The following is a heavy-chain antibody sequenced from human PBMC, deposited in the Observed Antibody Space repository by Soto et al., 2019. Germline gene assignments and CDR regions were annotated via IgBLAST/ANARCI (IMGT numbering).Heavy chain of an antibody. Sequence: QVQLVQSGAEVKKPGSSVKVSCKASGGTFSSYTISWVRQAPGQGLEWMGRITPILGIANYAQKFQGRVTITADXXTXTXXMELSRLRSEDTAVYYCARDPVVEDYYASSGTVDYWGQGTLVTVSS. D-gene: IGHD3-22*01. CDR3: ARDPVVEDYYASSGTVDY. J-gene: IGHJ4*02. V-gene: IGHV1-69*08. CDR1: GGTFSSYT. CDR2: ITPILGIA.